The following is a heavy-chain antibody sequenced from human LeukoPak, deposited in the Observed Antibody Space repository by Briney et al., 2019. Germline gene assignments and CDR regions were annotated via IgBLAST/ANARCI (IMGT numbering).Heavy chain of an antibody. CDR2: INQSGNET. Sequence: GECLRLSCTASGFIFSNSWMIWVRQAPGKGLEWVANINQSGNETYYVDSVKGRFTISRDNAKKSLFLQMNSLTVDDTAVYHCASGDNFDYWGQGALSPSP. CDR1: GFIFSNSW. V-gene: IGHV3-7*01. CDR3: ASGDNFDY. D-gene: IGHD7-27*01. J-gene: IGHJ4*02.